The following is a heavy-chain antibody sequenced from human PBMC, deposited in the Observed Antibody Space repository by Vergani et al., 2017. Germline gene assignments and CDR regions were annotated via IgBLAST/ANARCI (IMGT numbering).Heavy chain of an antibody. J-gene: IGHJ3*02. CDR1: GGSISSGGYY. CDR2: IYYSGST. CDR3: DIVVPAARAMDI. V-gene: IGHV4-31*03. D-gene: IGHD2-2*01. Sequence: QVQLQESGPGLVKPSQTLSLTCTVSGGSISSGGYYWSWMRQHPGKGLEWIGYIYYSGSTYYNPSLKSRVTISVDTSKNQFSLKLSSVTAADTAVYYCDIVVPAARAMDIWGRGTMVTVSS.